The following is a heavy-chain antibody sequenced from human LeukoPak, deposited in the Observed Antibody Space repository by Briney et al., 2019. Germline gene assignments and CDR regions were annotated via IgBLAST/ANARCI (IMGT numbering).Heavy chain of an antibody. CDR1: GFTFSSYA. V-gene: IGHV3-23*01. CDR3: ARDGGGGYSGYDRGYYFDY. J-gene: IGHJ4*02. CDR2: ISGSGGRK. Sequence: GGSLRLSCAASGFTFSSYAMSWVRQAPGKGLEWVSAISGSGGRKYYADSVKGRFTISRDNSKNTLYLQMNSLRAEDTAVYYCARDGGGGYSGYDRGYYFDYGGQGTLVTVSS. D-gene: IGHD5-12*01.